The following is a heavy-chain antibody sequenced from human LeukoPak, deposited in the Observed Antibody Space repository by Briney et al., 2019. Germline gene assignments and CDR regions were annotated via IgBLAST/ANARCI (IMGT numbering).Heavy chain of an antibody. CDR3: ARQGDYDYVWGSYRSDYFDY. V-gene: IGHV4-59*08. CDR2: TYYSGST. Sequence: PSETLSLTCTVSGGSISSYYWSWIRQPPGKGLEWIGYTYYSGSTNYNPSLKSRVTISVDTSKNQFSLKLSSVTAADTAVYYCARQGDYDYVWGSYRSDYFDYWGQGTLVTVSS. J-gene: IGHJ4*02. CDR1: GGSISSYY. D-gene: IGHD3-16*02.